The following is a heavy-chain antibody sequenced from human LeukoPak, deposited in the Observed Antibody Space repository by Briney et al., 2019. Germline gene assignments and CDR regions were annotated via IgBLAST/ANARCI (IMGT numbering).Heavy chain of an antibody. Sequence: SETLSLTCTVSGGSISSYYWSWIRQPPGKGLEWIGYIYYSGSTNYNPSLKSRVTISVDTSKNQFSLKLSSVTAADTAVYYCAREGMVRGPRLLTDWGQGTLVTVSS. CDR1: GGSISSYY. D-gene: IGHD3-10*01. V-gene: IGHV4-59*01. CDR3: AREGMVRGPRLLTD. J-gene: IGHJ4*02. CDR2: IYYSGST.